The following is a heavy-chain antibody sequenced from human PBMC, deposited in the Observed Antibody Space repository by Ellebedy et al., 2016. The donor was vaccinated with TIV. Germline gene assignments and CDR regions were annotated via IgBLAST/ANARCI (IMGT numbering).Heavy chain of an antibody. CDR3: AREPGYSGYRTGEFDP. D-gene: IGHD5-12*01. Sequence: SETLSLTCTVSGGSISSYYWSWIRQPAGKGLEWIGRLYTSGTTNYNPSLRGRVTVSVDTSKNQFSLKLRSVTAADTAVYYCAREPGYSGYRTGEFDPWGQGTLVTISS. CDR1: GGSISSYY. J-gene: IGHJ5*02. CDR2: LYTSGTT. V-gene: IGHV4-4*07.